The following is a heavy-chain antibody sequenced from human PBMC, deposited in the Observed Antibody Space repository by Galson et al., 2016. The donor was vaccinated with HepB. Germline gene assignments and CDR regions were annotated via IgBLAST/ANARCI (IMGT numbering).Heavy chain of an antibody. J-gene: IGHJ3*02. CDR3: ARDTLIRGISNAAFDI. V-gene: IGHV3-30*04. CDR2: ISYDENNK. Sequence: SLRLSCAASGFTFSSYAMHWVRQAPGKGLEWVSLISYDENNKHYADSVKGRFFISRDNSRNTLYLQMNSLRAEDTAVYYCARDTLIRGISNAAFDIWGQGTMVTVSS. CDR1: GFTFSSYA. D-gene: IGHD3-10*01.